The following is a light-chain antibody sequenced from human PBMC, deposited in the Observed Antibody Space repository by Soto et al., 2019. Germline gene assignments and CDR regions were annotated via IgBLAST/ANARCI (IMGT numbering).Light chain of an antibody. CDR2: GAS. CDR3: QQYNNWPYT. CDR1: QSVSTN. Sequence: EIVMTQSPDTLSVSPGERATLSCRASQSVSTNLAWYQQKPGQAPRLLIYGASTRATGIPARFSGSGSGTEFTLTISSLQSEDFAVYHCQQYNNWPYTFGQGTKLETK. J-gene: IGKJ2*01. V-gene: IGKV3-15*01.